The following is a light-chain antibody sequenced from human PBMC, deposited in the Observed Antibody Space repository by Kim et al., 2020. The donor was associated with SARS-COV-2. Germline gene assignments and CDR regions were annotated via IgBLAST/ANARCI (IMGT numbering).Light chain of an antibody. Sequence: PGQSIAISCTGTSGDIGAYNYVSWYQQHPGKAPKRMIYDVSQRPSGVSSRFSGSKSGNTASLTISGLQAEDEADYYCNSYTISTWLFGGGTQLTVL. CDR1: SGDIGAYNY. CDR2: DVS. V-gene: IGLV2-14*04. J-gene: IGLJ3*02. CDR3: NSYTISTWL.